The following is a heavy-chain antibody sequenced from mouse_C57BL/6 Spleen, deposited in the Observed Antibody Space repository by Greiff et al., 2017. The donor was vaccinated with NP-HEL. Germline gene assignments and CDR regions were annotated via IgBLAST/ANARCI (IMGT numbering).Heavy chain of an antibody. D-gene: IGHD1-1*01. V-gene: IGHV1-5*01. CDR2: IYPGNSDT. Sequence: EVQLQQSGTVLARPGASVKMSCKTSGYTFTSYWMHWVKQRPGQGLEWIGAIYPGNSDTSYNQKFKGKAKLTAVTSASTAYMELSSLTNEDSAVYYCTREKTTVQDYAMDYWGQGTSVTVSS. CDR1: GYTFTSYW. J-gene: IGHJ4*01. CDR3: TREKTTVQDYAMDY.